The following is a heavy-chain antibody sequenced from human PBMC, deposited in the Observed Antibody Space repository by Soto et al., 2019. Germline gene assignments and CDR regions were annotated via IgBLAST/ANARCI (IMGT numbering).Heavy chain of an antibody. V-gene: IGHV3-30*04. CDR2: IAYDGKDK. CDR3: ARNSSGRYFDL. CDR1: EFSFSTYD. Sequence: GGSLRLSCAASEFSFSTYDMHWVRQAPGKGPEWVAVIAYDGKDKHYADSVKGRFTISRDNSKNTLYVQMNSLRAEDTAVYYCARNSSGRYFDLWGRGTLVTVSS. J-gene: IGHJ2*01. D-gene: IGHD3-22*01.